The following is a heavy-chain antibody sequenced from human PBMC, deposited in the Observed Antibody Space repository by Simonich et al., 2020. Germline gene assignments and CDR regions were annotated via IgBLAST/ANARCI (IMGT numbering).Heavy chain of an antibody. Sequence: QVQLQQWGAGLLKPSETLSLTCAVYGGSFSGYYWSWIGQPPGKGLEWIGEINHSGSTNYNPSLKSRVTISVDTSKNQFSLKLSSVTAADTAVYYCARHLQLGPFDYWGQGTLVTVSS. CDR1: GGSFSGYY. CDR3: ARHLQLGPFDY. J-gene: IGHJ4*02. CDR2: INHSGST. D-gene: IGHD1-1*01. V-gene: IGHV4-34*01.